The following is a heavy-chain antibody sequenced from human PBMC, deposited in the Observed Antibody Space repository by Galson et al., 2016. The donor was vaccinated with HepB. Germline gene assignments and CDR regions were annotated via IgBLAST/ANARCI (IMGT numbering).Heavy chain of an antibody. Sequence: SLRLSCAASGFRFDYIGMGWLRQAPGKGLEWVSGINWSGDTTEYAASVKGRFAISRDESENSLYLQMNSLKTEDTAVYYCARDFYDGSCHYMDYGGRGTLVTVSA. V-gene: IGHV3-20*04. CDR2: INWSGDTT. J-gene: IGHJ4*02. CDR3: ARDFYDGSCHYMDY. CDR1: GFRFDYIG. D-gene: IGHD2/OR15-2a*01.